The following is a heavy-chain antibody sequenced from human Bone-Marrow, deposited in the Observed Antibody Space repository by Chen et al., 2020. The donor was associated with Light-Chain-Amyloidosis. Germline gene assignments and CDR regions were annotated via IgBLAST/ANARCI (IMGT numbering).Heavy chain of an antibody. J-gene: IGHJ4*02. D-gene: IGHD1-26*01. CDR2: MNSAGSGT. CDR1: GFTFSSYG. V-gene: IGHV3-74*02. CDR3: AKAGSYRFDS. Sequence: VQLVESGGGVVQPGRSLRLSCAASGFTFSSYGMHWVRQAPGKGLVWVARMNSAGSGTSYADSVKGRFIISRDNAKNTLYLQMNSLRPEDTAVYYCAKAGSYRFDSWGQGTLVTVSS.